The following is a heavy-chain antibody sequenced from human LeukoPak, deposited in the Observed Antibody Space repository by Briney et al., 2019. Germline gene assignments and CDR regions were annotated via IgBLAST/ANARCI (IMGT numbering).Heavy chain of an antibody. CDR2: IYHSGST. V-gene: IGHV4-4*02. D-gene: IGHD2-21*01. Sequence: PSGTLSLTCAVSGGPISSSNWWSWVRQPPGEGLEWIGEIYHSGSTNYNPSLKSRVTISVDKSKNQFSLKLSSVTAADTAVYYCAGGSFTYSYFDSWGQGTLVTVSS. CDR1: GGPISSSNW. J-gene: IGHJ4*02. CDR3: AGGSFTYSYFDS.